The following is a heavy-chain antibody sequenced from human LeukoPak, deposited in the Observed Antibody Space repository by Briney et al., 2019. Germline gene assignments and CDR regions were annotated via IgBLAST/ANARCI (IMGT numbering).Heavy chain of an antibody. D-gene: IGHD5-18*01. J-gene: IGHJ6*02. V-gene: IGHV3-21*01. CDR3: ARDRGYSYGNHYGMDV. CDR1: GFTFSSYS. CDR2: ISSSRSYI. Sequence: GGSLRLSCAASGFTFSSYSMNWVRQAPGKGLEWVSSISSSRSYIYYADSVKGRSTISRDNAKKSLYLQMNSLRAEDTAVYYCARDRGYSYGNHYGMDVWGQGTTVTAS.